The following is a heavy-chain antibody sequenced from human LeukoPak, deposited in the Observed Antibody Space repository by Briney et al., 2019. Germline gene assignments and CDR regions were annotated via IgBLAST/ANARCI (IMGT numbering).Heavy chain of an antibody. CDR1: VFTLSRNA. CDR3: AKDIFSWAHGY. J-gene: IGHJ4*02. Sequence: AGGSLRLSCVASVFTLSRNAMSWVRQAPGKGLEWVASLAGSDDTTWYAHHVRGRFTISRDNSKRTLYLQMNSLRVEDAAIYYCAKDIFSWAHGYWGQGRLVTVS. D-gene: IGHD3-3*02. CDR2: LAGSDDTT. V-gene: IGHV3-23*01.